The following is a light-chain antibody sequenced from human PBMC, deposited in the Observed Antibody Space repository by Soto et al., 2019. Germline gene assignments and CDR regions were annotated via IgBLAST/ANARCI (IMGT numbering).Light chain of an antibody. CDR2: DAS. Sequence: EILMTQSPATLSVSPGEGAILSCRASQGIGTALAWYQQKPGQTPRLLIYDASTRATGVPARFSGSGSGTEFILTINSLQSEDFAVYYCQRYSDWPLTFGGGTKVESK. J-gene: IGKJ4*01. CDR1: QGIGTA. CDR3: QRYSDWPLT. V-gene: IGKV3-15*01.